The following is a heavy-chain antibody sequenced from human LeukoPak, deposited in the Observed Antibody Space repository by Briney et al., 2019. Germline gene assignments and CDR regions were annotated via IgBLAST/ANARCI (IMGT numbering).Heavy chain of an antibody. Sequence: PSGTLSLTCAVSGGSISSSNWWSWVRQPPGTGLEWIGEIYDSGSTNYTPSLKSRVTISVDMSKNQFSLILRSVTAADTAVYYCARGALLWFGAKMEYYFDYWGQGTPLTVSS. V-gene: IGHV4-4*02. CDR1: GGSISSSNW. CDR2: IYDSGST. D-gene: IGHD3-10*01. CDR3: ARGALLWFGAKMEYYFDY. J-gene: IGHJ4*02.